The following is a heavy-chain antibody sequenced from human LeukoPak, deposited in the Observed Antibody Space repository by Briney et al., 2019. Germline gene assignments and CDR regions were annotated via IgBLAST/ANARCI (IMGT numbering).Heavy chain of an antibody. CDR1: GFTFSTYG. D-gene: IGHD3-22*01. Sequence: GGSLRLSCAASGFTFSTYGMHWVRQAPGKGLEWVAFIRYDGSNKYYADSVKGRFTISRDNSKNTLYLQMNSLRAEDTAVYYCARAAIVATYFQHWGQGTLVTVSS. CDR3: ARAAIVATYFQH. J-gene: IGHJ1*01. CDR2: IRYDGSNK. V-gene: IGHV3-30*02.